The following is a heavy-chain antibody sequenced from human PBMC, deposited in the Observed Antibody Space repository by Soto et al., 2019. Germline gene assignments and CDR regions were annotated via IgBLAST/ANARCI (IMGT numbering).Heavy chain of an antibody. Sequence: EVQLVVSGGGLGQPGGSLRLSCAASGFTVSSNFMSWVRQAPGKGLEWVSIIYSDGSTYYADSVKGRFTISRDNSKNTLYLQMNSLRADDTAVYYCASRRNPYGAYDYWGQGTLVTVSS. J-gene: IGHJ4*02. CDR1: GFTVSSNF. CDR3: ASRRNPYGAYDY. V-gene: IGHV3-66*01. D-gene: IGHD4-17*01. CDR2: IYSDGST.